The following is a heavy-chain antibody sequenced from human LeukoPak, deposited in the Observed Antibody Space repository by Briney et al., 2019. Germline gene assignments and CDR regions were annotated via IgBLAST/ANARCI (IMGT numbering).Heavy chain of an antibody. CDR3: ARSEDYYDSSGYYDY. J-gene: IGHJ4*02. D-gene: IGHD3-22*01. V-gene: IGHV1-69*04. CDR2: IIPILGIA. CDR1: GGTFSSYA. Sequence: SVKVSCKASGGTFSSYAISWVRQAPGQGLEWMGRIIPILGIANYAQKFQGRVTITADKSTSTAYMELSSLRSEDTAVYYRARSEDYYDSSGYYDYWGQGTLVTVSS.